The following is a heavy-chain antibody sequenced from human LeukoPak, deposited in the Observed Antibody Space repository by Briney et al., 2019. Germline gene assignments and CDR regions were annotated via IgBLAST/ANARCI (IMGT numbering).Heavy chain of an antibody. Sequence: GRSLRLSCAASGFTFSSYGMHWVRQAPGKGLEWVAVISYGGSNKYYADSVKGRFTISRDNSKNTLYLQMNSLRAEDTAVYYCARDGIVGTDDAFDIWGQGTMVTVSS. CDR1: GFTFSSYG. CDR2: ISYGGSNK. D-gene: IGHD1-26*01. V-gene: IGHV3-30*03. J-gene: IGHJ3*02. CDR3: ARDGIVGTDDAFDI.